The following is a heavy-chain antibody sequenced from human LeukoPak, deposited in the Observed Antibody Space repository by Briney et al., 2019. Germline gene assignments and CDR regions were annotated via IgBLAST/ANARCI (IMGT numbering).Heavy chain of an antibody. CDR2: IHYDGRT. J-gene: IGHJ4*02. Sequence: PSETLSLTCTVSGASMSGQHWSWIRQAPGKGLEWISWIHYDGRTNYNPSLKSRLSLSVDTSTNQFYLSLNSVTAADTDVSLCARHLNGGTHPLDNWGPGIRVIVSP. CDR1: GASMSGQH. CDR3: ARHLNGGTHPLDN. V-gene: IGHV4-59*08. D-gene: IGHD2-8*01.